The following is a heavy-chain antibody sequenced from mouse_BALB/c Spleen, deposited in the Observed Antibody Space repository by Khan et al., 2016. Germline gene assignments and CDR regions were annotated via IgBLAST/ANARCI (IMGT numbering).Heavy chain of an antibody. CDR2: ISSGGST. CDR3: AREENAMDY. J-gene: IGHJ4*01. V-gene: IGHV5-6-5*01. Sequence: EVELVESGGGLVKPGGSLKLSCAASGFTFSSYAMSWVRQTPEKRLHWVASISSGGSTYYPDSVKGRFTISRDNARNILYLQMSSLRSEDTSRYYCAREENAMDYWGQGTSVTVSS. CDR1: GFTFSSYA.